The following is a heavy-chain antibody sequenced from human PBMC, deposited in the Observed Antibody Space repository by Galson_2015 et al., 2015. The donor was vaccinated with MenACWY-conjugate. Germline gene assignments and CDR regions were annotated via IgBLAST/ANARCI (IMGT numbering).Heavy chain of an antibody. D-gene: IGHD6-6*01. CDR3: ARQRSGGSSEFDY. CDR1: GFTLSSNT. Sequence: SLRLSCAAPGFTLSSNTMNWVRQAPGKGLVWVSRINIDGITTAYADSVKGRFTISRDNAENTLYLQMNSLRAEDTAVYYCARQRSGGSSEFDYWGQGTLVTVSS. V-gene: IGHV3-74*01. J-gene: IGHJ4*02. CDR2: INIDGITT.